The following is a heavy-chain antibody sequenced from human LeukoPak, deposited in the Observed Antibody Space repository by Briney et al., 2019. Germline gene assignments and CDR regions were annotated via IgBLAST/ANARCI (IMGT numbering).Heavy chain of an antibody. Sequence: ASVKVSCKASGYTFTGYYMHWVRQAPGQGLEWMGWIDPNSGGTNYAQKFQGRVTMTRDTSISTAYMELSRLRSDDTAVYYCARADSSGWPFDYWGQGTLVTVSS. CDR1: GYTFTGYY. CDR3: ARADSSGWPFDY. J-gene: IGHJ4*02. D-gene: IGHD6-19*01. CDR2: IDPNSGGT. V-gene: IGHV1-2*02.